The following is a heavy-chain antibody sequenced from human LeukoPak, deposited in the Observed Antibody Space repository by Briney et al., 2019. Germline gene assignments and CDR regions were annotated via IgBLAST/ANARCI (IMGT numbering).Heavy chain of an antibody. CDR3: AKDLWDLVAVPAAIPDY. CDR2: ISGSGGTT. CDR1: GFTFSNYA. J-gene: IGHJ4*02. D-gene: IGHD2-2*01. V-gene: IGHV3-23*01. Sequence: PGGTLRLSCEASGFTFSNYAMSWVRQAPGKGLEWVSTISGSGGTTFYADSVKGRFTISRDNSKNTLYLQMNSLRAEDTAVYYCAKDLWDLVAVPAAIPDYWGQGTLVTASS.